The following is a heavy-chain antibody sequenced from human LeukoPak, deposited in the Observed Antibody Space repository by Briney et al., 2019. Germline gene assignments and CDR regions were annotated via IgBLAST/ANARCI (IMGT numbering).Heavy chain of an antibody. D-gene: IGHD1-26*01. CDR3: AKGGNYWPQWWFDP. Sequence: SETLSLTCTVSGGSISSYYWSWIRQPPGKGLEWIGYIYYTGSTSYNPSLKSRVTMSLDASKNQFSLELNSVTPADTAVYYCAKGGNYWPQWWFDPWGRGTLVSVSS. CDR2: IYYTGST. V-gene: IGHV4-59*01. J-gene: IGHJ5*02. CDR1: GGSISSYY.